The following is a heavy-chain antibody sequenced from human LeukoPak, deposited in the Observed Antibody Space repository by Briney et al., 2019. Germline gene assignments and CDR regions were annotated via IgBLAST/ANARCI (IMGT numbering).Heavy chain of an antibody. CDR2: IYYSGST. CDR1: GGSISGYY. CDR3: ARTTLDWFDP. J-gene: IGHJ5*02. V-gene: IGHV4-30-4*08. D-gene: IGHD1-26*01. Sequence: KPSETLSLTCTVSGGSISGYYWSWIRQPPGKGLEWIGYIYYSGSTYYNPSLKSRVTISVDTSKNQFSLKLSSVTAADTAVYYCARTTLDWFDPWGQGTLVTVSS.